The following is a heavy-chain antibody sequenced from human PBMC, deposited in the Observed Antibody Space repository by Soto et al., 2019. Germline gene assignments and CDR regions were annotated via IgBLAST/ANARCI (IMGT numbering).Heavy chain of an antibody. Sequence: LSLTCTVSGGSISSGGYYWSWIRQHPGKGLEWIGYIYYSGSTYYNPSLKSRVTISVDTSKNQFSLKLSSVTAADTAVYYCARGGHYYDSSGYFQYYDGMEVWGQGTTVT. CDR3: ARGGHYYDSSGYFQYYDGMEV. CDR2: IYYSGST. CDR1: GGSISSGGYY. D-gene: IGHD3-22*01. V-gene: IGHV4-31*03. J-gene: IGHJ6*02.